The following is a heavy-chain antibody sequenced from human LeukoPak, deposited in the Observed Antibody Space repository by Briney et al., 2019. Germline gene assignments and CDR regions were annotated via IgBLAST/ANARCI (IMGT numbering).Heavy chain of an antibody. D-gene: IGHD5-24*01. Sequence: GGSLRLSCAASGFTFSSYWMSWVRQAPGKGLEWVANIKQDGSEKYYVDSVKGRFTISRDNAKNSLYLQMNSLRAEDTAVYYCARARSGVEMATEYYFDYWGQGTLVTVSS. V-gene: IGHV3-7*01. CDR2: IKQDGSEK. CDR1: GFTFSSYW. J-gene: IGHJ4*02. CDR3: ARARSGVEMATEYYFDY.